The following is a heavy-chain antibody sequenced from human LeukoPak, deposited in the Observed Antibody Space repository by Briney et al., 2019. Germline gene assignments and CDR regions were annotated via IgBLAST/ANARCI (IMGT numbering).Heavy chain of an antibody. CDR3: ATIVVVPAASVDV. CDR1: GFTFSSYA. D-gene: IGHD2-2*01. J-gene: IGHJ6*02. V-gene: IGHV3-7*01. Sequence: PGGSLRLSCAASGFTFSSYAMSWVRQAPGKGLEWVANIREDESEKNYVDSVKGRFTISRDNAWNSLYLQMNSLRPEDTAVYYCATIVVVPAASVDVWGQGTTVTVSS. CDR2: IREDESEK.